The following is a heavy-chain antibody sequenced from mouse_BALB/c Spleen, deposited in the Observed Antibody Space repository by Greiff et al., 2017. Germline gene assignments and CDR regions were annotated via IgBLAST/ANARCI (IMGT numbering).Heavy chain of an antibody. J-gene: IGHJ4*01. CDR1: GFAFSSYD. CDR2: ISSGGGST. Sequence: EVQLVESGGGLVKPGGSLKLSCAASGFAFSSYDMSWVRQTPEKRLEWVAYISSGGGSTYYPDTVKGRFTISRDNAKNTLYLQMSSLKSEDTAMYYCARHSNWAFYAMDYWGQGTSVTVSS. V-gene: IGHV5-12-1*01. D-gene: IGHD4-1*01. CDR3: ARHSNWAFYAMDY.